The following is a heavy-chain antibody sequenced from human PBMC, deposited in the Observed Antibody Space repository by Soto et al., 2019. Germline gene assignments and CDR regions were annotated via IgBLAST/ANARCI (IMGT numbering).Heavy chain of an antibody. CDR2: IWYDGSNK. V-gene: IGHV3-33*01. CDR1: GFTFSNYG. Sequence: QVQLVESGGGVVRPGRSLRLSCAASGFTFSNYGMHWVRQAPGKGLEWVAAIWYDGSNKYYADSVKGRFTISRDISKNTLYLQMNSLRAEDTAVYYCARERIAAAGTAYFDYLGQGTLVTVSS. J-gene: IGHJ4*02. CDR3: ARERIAAAGTAYFDY. D-gene: IGHD6-13*01.